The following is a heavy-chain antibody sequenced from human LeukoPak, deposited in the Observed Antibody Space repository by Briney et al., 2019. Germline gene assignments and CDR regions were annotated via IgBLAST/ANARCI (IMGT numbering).Heavy chain of an antibody. J-gene: IGHJ4*02. CDR1: GFTFSSYS. CDR3: ARPGYSGYDFF. CDR2: ISSSSSYI. Sequence: GGSLRLSCAASGFTFSSYSMNWVRQAPGKGLQWVSSISSSSSYIYYADSVKGRFTISRDNAKNSLYLQMNSLRAEDTAVYYCARPGYSGYDFFWGQGTLVTVSS. D-gene: IGHD5-12*01. V-gene: IGHV3-21*01.